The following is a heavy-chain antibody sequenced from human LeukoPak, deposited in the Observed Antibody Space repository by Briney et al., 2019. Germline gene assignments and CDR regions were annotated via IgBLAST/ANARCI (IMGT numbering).Heavy chain of an antibody. V-gene: IGHV4-30-2*01. CDR2: IYHSGST. D-gene: IGHD2-2*02. CDR3: ARADCSSTSCYRFDY. J-gene: IGHJ4*02. CDR1: GGSISSGGYS. Sequence: SQTLSLTCAVSGGSISSGGYSWSWIRQPPGTGLEWIGYIYHSGSTYYNPSLKSRVTISVDRSKNQFSLKLSSVTAADTAVYYCARADCSSTSCYRFDYWGQGTLVTVSS.